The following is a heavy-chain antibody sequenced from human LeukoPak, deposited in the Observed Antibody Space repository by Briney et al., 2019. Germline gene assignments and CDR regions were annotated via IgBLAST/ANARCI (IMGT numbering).Heavy chain of an antibody. D-gene: IGHD3/OR15-3a*01. CDR3: AREARTGTWPSDY. CDR2: IMSIFGKA. Sequence: SVKVSCKASGGXFRSFVFSXXXXXPGXXXXXXGGIMSIFGKAXFXPKFQDRVXXTADESTSTVYIEGRSLRSEDTAVYYCAREARTGTWPSDYWGQGTLVTVSS. V-gene: IGHV1-69*01. J-gene: IGHJ4*02. CDR1: GGXFRSFV.